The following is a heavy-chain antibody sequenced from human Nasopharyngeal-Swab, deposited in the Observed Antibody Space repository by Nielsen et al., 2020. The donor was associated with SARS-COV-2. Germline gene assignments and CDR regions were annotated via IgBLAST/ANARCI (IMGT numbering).Heavy chain of an antibody. Sequence: WIRQPPGKGLEWVSAISGSGGSTYYADSVKGRFTISRDNSKNTPYLQMNSLRAEDTAVYYCANGIAVFDYWGQGTLVTVSS. J-gene: IGHJ4*02. D-gene: IGHD6-19*01. V-gene: IGHV3-23*01. CDR3: ANGIAVFDY. CDR2: ISGSGGST.